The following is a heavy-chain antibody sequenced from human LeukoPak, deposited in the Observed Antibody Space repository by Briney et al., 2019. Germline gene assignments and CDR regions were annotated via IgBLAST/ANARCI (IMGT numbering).Heavy chain of an antibody. CDR2: ISSSSSYI. J-gene: IGHJ4*02. V-gene: IGHV3-21*01. CDR1: GFTFSSYS. D-gene: IGHD5-12*01. CDR3: ARRYSGYDSYADY. Sequence: GGSLRLSCAASGFTFSSYSMNWVRQAPGKGLEWVSSISSSSSYIYYADSVKGRFTISRDNAKNSLYLQMNSLRAEDTAVYYCARRYSGYDSYADYWGQGTLVTVSS.